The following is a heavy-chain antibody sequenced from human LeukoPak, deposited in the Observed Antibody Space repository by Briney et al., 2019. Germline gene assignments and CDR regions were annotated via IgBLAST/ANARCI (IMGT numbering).Heavy chain of an antibody. J-gene: IGHJ4*02. V-gene: IGHV3-11*04. CDR1: GFSFSDDY. Sequence: GGSLRLSCEGSGFSFSDDYMSWLRQVPGKGLEWVSYMSSSGSTIFYADSVKGRFNISRDNAKKSLYLQMNSLRVEDTAVYYGARAVGPIEYWGRGTLVTVSS. CDR2: MSSSGSTI. CDR3: ARAVGPIEY. D-gene: IGHD3-10*01.